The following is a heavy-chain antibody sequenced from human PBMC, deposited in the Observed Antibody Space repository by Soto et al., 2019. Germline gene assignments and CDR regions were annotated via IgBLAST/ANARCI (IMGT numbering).Heavy chain of an antibody. Sequence: EVQLVESGGGLVQPGGSLKLSCAASGFTFSGAAMHWVRQASGKGLEWVGRIRSKANSYATDYAASVKGRFTITRDDSKNTAYLQMNSLKTEDTAVYYCRGYCISSSCYESGMDVWGQGTTVIVSS. D-gene: IGHD2-2*01. CDR3: RGYCISSSCYESGMDV. CDR2: IRSKANSYAT. CDR1: GFTFSGAA. J-gene: IGHJ6*02. V-gene: IGHV3-73*01.